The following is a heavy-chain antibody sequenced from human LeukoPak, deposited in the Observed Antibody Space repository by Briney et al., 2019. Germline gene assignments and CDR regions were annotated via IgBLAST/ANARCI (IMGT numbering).Heavy chain of an antibody. V-gene: IGHV3-23*01. CDR3: AKGQEGRSGSYYLSALY. CDR1: GFTFSTYV. CDR2: ISGSGDST. Sequence: GRSLRLSCAASGFTFSTYVMSWVCQAPGKGLGWVFGISGSGDSTYYADSVKCRFTISRDNSKNTLYLQMNSLRADDTAVYYCAKGQEGRSGSYYLSALYWGQGTLVTVSS. D-gene: IGHD1-26*01. J-gene: IGHJ4*02.